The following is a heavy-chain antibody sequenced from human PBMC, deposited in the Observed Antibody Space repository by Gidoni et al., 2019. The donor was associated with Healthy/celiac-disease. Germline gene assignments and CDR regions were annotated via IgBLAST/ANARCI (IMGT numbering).Heavy chain of an antibody. CDR2: IKQDGSEK. D-gene: IGHD6-13*01. Sequence: WVANIKQDGSEKYYVDSVKGRFTISRDNAKNSLYLQMNSLRAEDTAVYYCARAEGAAAGTFDYWGQGTLVTVSS. CDR3: ARAEGAAAGTFDY. V-gene: IGHV3-7*03. J-gene: IGHJ4*02.